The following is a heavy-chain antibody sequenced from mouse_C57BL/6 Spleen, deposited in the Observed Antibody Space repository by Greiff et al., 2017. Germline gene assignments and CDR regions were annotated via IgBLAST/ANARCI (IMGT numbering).Heavy chain of an antibody. CDR2: IYPSDSET. Sequence: VKLQQPGAELVRPGSSVKLSCKASGYTFTSYWMDWVKQRPGQGLEWIGNIYPSDSETHYNQKFKDKATLTVDKSSSTAYMQLSSLTSEDSAVYYCARKDYYGSSYRYFDVWGTGTTVTVSS. CDR1: GYTFTSYW. D-gene: IGHD1-1*01. V-gene: IGHV1-61*01. J-gene: IGHJ1*03. CDR3: ARKDYYGSSYRYFDV.